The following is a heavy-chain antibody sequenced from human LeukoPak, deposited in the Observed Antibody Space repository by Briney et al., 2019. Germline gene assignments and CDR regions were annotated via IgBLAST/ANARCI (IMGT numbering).Heavy chain of an antibody. V-gene: IGHV3-23*01. CDR2: ISGSGGST. J-gene: IGHJ4*02. CDR3: AIDRSGWPIDY. CDR1: GFTFSSYA. D-gene: IGHD6-19*01. Sequence: GGSLRLSCAASGFTFSSYAMSWVRQAPGKGLEWVSGISGSGGSTYYADSVKGRFAISRDNSKNTLYLQMNSLRAEDTAVYYCAIDRSGWPIDYWGQGTLVTVSS.